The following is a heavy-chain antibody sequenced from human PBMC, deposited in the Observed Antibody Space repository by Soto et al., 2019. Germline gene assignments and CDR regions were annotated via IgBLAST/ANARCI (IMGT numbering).Heavy chain of an antibody. D-gene: IGHD2-21*02. CDR1: GFTFSRYS. CDR3: AREDTAWPLAYGLDV. J-gene: IGHJ6*02. CDR2: IGTRGDI. V-gene: IGHV3-21*01. Sequence: GGSLRLSCAGSGFTFSRYSMNWVRQAPGKGLEWVASIGTRGDIYYAESVKGRLTISRDNAKNSLSLEMDSLRVEDTGVYYCAREDTAWPLAYGLDVWGQGTTVTVPS.